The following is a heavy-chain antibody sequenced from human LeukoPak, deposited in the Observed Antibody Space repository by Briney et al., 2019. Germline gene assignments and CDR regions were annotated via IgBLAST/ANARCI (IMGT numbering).Heavy chain of an antibody. V-gene: IGHV3-21*01. D-gene: IGHD4-23*01. CDR3: ARGVLDYGGNFNYYYYMDV. J-gene: IGHJ6*03. CDR1: GFTFSSYS. CDR2: ISSSSSYI. Sequence: GGSLRLSCAASGFTFSSYSMNWVRQAPGKGLEWVSSISSSSSYIYYADSVKGRFTISSDNAKNSLYLQMNSLRAEDTAVHYCARGVLDYGGNFNYYYYMDVWGKGTTVTISS.